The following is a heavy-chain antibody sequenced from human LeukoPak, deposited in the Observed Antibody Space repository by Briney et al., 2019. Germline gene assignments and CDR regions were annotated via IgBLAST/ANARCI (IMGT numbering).Heavy chain of an antibody. V-gene: IGHV3-43*02. CDR2: ISGDGGST. CDR1: GFTFSNYN. J-gene: IGHJ4*02. CDR3: AKDMEGGYNTFDY. D-gene: IGHD5-24*01. Sequence: PGGSLRLSCAASGFTFSNYNMNWVRQAPGKGLEWVSLISGDGGSTYYADSVKGRFTISRDNSKNSLYLQMNSLRTEDTALYYCAKDMEGGYNTFDYRGQGTLVTVSS.